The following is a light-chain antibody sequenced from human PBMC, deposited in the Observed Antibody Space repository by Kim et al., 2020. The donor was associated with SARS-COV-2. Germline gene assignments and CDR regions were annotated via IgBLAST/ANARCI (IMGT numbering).Light chain of an antibody. CDR1: SSNIGSNS. Sequence: GQRVTISCSGSSSNIGSNSVNWYQQRRGGGGGFLIYRNNQRPSGVPDRFSGSKSGTSASLAISGLRSEDEADYYCAAWDGSLSGVVFGGGTQLTVL. CDR3: AAWDGSLSGVV. CDR2: RNN. V-gene: IGLV1-47*01. J-gene: IGLJ2*01.